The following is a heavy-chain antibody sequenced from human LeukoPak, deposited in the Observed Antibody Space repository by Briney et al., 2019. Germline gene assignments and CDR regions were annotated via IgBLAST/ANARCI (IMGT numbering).Heavy chain of an antibody. D-gene: IGHD1-14*01. CDR3: AKGRTNIYWYFDL. Sequence: PGGSLRLSCAASGFTFDDYAMHWVPQAPGKGVEWVSGISWNSGSIGYADPVKAGFTISRDNAKNSLYLQMNSLRAEDSALYYCAKGRTNIYWYFDLWGRGTLVTVSS. J-gene: IGHJ2*01. V-gene: IGHV3-9*01. CDR2: ISWNSGSI. CDR1: GFTFDDYA.